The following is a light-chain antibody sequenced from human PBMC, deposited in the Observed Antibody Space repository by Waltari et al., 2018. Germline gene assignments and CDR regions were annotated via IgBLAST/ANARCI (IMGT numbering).Light chain of an antibody. CDR1: SSDVGTYDY. V-gene: IGLV2-14*03. CDR3: SSYTASSTVYV. CDR2: DIT. J-gene: IGLJ1*01. Sequence: QSALTQPASVSGSPGQSITISCTGTSSDVGTYDYVSWYQQHPGKAPKLMIYDITKWPSGIANLFSGSKSGNTASLTISALQAEDEADYYCSSYTASSTVYVFGTGTKVTVL.